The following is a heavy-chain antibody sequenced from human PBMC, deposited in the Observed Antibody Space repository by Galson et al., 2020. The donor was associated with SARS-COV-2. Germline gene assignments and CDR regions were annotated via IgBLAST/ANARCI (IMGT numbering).Heavy chain of an antibody. J-gene: IGHJ4*02. D-gene: IGHD6-19*01. Sequence: GESLKISCAASGFTLSTYWMTWVRQAPGKGLEWVANIKQDGSEKNYVDSVKGRFTISRDNAQNSLYLQMNSLRAEDTAVYYCAIRYNSAWPYYFDYWGQGTLVTVSS. CDR2: IKQDGSEK. V-gene: IGHV3-7*02. CDR3: AIRYNSAWPYYFDY. CDR1: GFTLSTYW.